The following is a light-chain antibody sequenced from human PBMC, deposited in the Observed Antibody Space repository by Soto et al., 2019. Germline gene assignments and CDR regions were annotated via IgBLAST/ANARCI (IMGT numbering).Light chain of an antibody. V-gene: IGLV1-44*01. CDR3: AAWDDSLNGRV. CDR1: SSNIGSNT. J-gene: IGLJ3*02. Sequence: QPVLTQPPSASRTPGQRVTISCSGSSSNIGSNTVNWYQQLPGTAPKLLIYSNNQRPSGVPDRFSGSKSGTSASLAISGLQSEDEADYYCAAWDDSLNGRVFGGGTKLTVL. CDR2: SNN.